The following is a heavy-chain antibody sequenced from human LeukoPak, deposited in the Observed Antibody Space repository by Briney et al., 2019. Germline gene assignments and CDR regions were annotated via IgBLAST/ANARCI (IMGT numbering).Heavy chain of an antibody. J-gene: IGHJ4*02. Sequence: PGGSLRLSCAASGFTFSSYAMHWVRQAPGKGLEWVAVISYDGSNKYYADSVKGRFTISRDNSKNTLYLQMNSLRAEDTAVYYCARDGTYSSSAGAYLTFFDYWGQGTLVTVSS. CDR3: ARDGTYSSSAGAYLTFFDY. V-gene: IGHV3-30-3*01. D-gene: IGHD6-6*01. CDR1: GFTFSSYA. CDR2: ISYDGSNK.